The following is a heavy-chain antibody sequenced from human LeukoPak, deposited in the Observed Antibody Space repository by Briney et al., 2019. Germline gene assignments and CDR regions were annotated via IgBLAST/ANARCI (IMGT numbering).Heavy chain of an antibody. CDR3: ARDLGYCTNGVCHTRFDY. J-gene: IGHJ4*02. CDR2: ISSNGGST. D-gene: IGHD2-8*01. V-gene: IGHV3-64D*06. CDR1: GFTFSSYA. Sequence: GGSLRHSCSASGFTFSSYAMHWVRQAPGKGLEYVSAISSNGGSTYYADSVKGRFTISRDNSKNTLYLQMSSLRAEDTAVYYCARDLGYCTNGVCHTRFDYWGQGTLVTVSS.